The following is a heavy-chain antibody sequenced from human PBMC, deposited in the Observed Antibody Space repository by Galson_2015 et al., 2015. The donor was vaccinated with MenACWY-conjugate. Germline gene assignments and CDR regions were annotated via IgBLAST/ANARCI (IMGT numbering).Heavy chain of an antibody. CDR1: EFALSNHW. D-gene: IGHD1-1*01. Sequence: SLRLSCAASEFALSNHWVHWVRQAPGKGLVWVSRINIDGSTTNYADSVKGRFTVSRDNAKNTVFLQMNSLGAEDTAVYYCATAGNYRFDMWGQGTMVTVSS. CDR3: ATAGNYRFDM. V-gene: IGHV3-74*01. CDR2: INIDGSTT. J-gene: IGHJ3*02.